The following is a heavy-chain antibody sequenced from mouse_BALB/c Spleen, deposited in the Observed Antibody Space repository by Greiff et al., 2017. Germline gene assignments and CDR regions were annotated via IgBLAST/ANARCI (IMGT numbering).Heavy chain of an antibody. Sequence: DVKLVESGGDLVKPGGSLKLSCAASGFTFSSYTMSWVRQTPEKRLEWVATISSGGSYTYYPDSVKGRFTISRDNAKNTLYLQMSSLKSEDTAMYYCTRDGYFDYWGQGTTLTVSS. CDR2: ISSGGSYT. CDR3: TRDGYFDY. J-gene: IGHJ2*01. V-gene: IGHV5-6-4*01. CDR1: GFTFSSYT.